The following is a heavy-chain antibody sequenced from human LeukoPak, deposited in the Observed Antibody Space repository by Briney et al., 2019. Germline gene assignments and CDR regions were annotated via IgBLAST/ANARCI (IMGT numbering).Heavy chain of an antibody. CDR1: GFTFSSYA. CDR3: ARAPLPSSGWPDYFDY. D-gene: IGHD6-19*01. J-gene: IGHJ4*02. V-gene: IGHV3-23*01. CDR2: ISGSGGST. Sequence: GGSLRLSCAASGFTFSSYAMSWVRQAPGKGLEWVSAISGSGGSTYYADSVKGRFTVSRDNSKNTLYLQMNGLRAEDTAVYYCARAPLPSSGWPDYFDYWGQGTLVTVSS.